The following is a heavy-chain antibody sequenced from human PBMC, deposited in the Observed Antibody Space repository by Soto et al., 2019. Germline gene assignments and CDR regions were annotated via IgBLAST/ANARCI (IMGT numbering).Heavy chain of an antibody. CDR3: APYSGSSGY. J-gene: IGHJ4*02. V-gene: IGHV3-21*01. D-gene: IGHD1-26*01. CDR2: ISSSSSYI. CDR1: GFTFSSYW. Sequence: EVQLVESGGGLVQPGGSLRLSCAASGFTFSSYWMSWVRQAPGKGLEWVSSISSSSSYIYYADSVKGRFTISRDNAKNSLYLQMNSLRAEDTAVYYCAPYSGSSGYWGQGTLVTVSS.